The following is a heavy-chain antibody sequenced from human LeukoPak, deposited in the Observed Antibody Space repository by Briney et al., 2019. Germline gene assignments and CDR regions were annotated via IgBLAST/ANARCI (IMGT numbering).Heavy chain of an antibody. Sequence: SETLSLTCTVSGGSISSGSYYWTWIRQPAGKGLEWIGRIYTSGSTHYNPSLKSRVTISVDTSKTQFSLNLSSVTAADTAVYFCARRAYSAAYWKHFDYWGQGTLVTVSS. V-gene: IGHV4-61*02. D-gene: IGHD1-1*01. CDR3: ARRAYSAAYWKHFDY. J-gene: IGHJ4*02. CDR1: GGSISSGSYY. CDR2: IYTSGST.